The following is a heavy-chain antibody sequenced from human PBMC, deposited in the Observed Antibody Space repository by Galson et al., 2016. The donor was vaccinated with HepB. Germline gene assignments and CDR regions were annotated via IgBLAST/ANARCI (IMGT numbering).Heavy chain of an antibody. CDR3: ARSTSLEAYDYYGMDV. D-gene: IGHD5-24*01. V-gene: IGHV5-51*01. CDR1: GYSFSKSW. J-gene: IGHJ6*02. Sequence: QSGAEVKKPGESLKISCTGSGYSFSKSWINWVRQMPGKGLEWMGIIYPGDSDTRHSPSFQGQVTISADKSINTAFLQWSSLKASDTAIYYCARSTSLEAYDYYGMDVWGQGTTVTVSS. CDR2: IYPGDSDT.